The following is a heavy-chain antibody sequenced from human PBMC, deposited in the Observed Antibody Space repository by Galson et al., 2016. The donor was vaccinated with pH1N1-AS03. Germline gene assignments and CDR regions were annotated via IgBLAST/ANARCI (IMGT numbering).Heavy chain of an antibody. Sequence: SLRLSCAASGFTVSTYDMHWVRQSAGGGLEWVSLIAAVGTTGYAGSVKGRFTIFRDNVKNSLYLQTNNLRAEDTALYYCAVWGYISNTHGLDVWGKGTTVTVSS. J-gene: IGHJ6*04. D-gene: IGHD5-18*01. CDR1: GFTVSTYD. CDR2: IAAVGTT. V-gene: IGHV3-13*01. CDR3: AVWGYISNTHGLDV.